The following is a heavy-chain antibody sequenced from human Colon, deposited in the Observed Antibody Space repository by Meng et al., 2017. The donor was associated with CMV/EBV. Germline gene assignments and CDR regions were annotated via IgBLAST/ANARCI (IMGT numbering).Heavy chain of an antibody. CDR1: GFTFSNHD. D-gene: IGHD1-1*01. V-gene: IGHV3-13*01. Sequence: GESLKISCAASGFTFSNHDIHWVRQVTGEGLEWVTAISTAGDTYYSASVKGRSTISRENAKNSLYLQMNSLRAGDTAVYYCAREIEKPGNWYFDLWGRGTLVTVSS. J-gene: IGHJ2*01. CDR3: AREIEKPGNWYFDL. CDR2: ISTAGDT.